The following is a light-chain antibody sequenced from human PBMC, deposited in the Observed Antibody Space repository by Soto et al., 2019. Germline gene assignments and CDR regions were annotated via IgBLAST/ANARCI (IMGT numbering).Light chain of an antibody. Sequence: EFVMTHSPATLSVSPGESVTLSCRASLTMNNNIAWYQHKPGQAPRPLTFGASSRATGVPGRFSGSGFGTEFTLSISSLQSEDFAVYYCQQYNERPPWTFGQGTTVEMK. CDR3: QQYNERPPWT. CDR1: LTMNNN. CDR2: GAS. J-gene: IGKJ1*01. V-gene: IGKV3-15*01.